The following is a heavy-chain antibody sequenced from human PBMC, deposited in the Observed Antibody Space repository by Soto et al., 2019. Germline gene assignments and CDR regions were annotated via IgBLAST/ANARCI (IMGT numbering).Heavy chain of an antibody. J-gene: IGHJ6*02. CDR2: INPSGGST. CDR1: GYTFTSYY. CDR3: ARDLPGPRFIPEKGYYYGMDV. D-gene: IGHD2-21*01. V-gene: IGHV1-46*01. Sequence: ASVKVSCKASGYTFTSYYMHWVRQAPGQGLEWMGIINPSGGSTSYAQKFQGRVTMTRDTSTSTVYMELSSLGSEDTAVYYCARDLPGPRFIPEKGYYYGMDVWGQGTTVTVSS.